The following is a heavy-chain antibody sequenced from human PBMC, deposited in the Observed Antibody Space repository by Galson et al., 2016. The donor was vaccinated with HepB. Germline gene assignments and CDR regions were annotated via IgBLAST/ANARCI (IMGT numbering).Heavy chain of an antibody. CDR3: ATVGQKWELMS. D-gene: IGHD1-26*01. J-gene: IGHJ5*02. CDR1: GFTFDDHA. V-gene: IGHV3-9*01. CDR2: ISWNSLII. Sequence: SLRLSCAASGFTFDDHAMHWVRQAPGKGLEWVSGISWNSLIIVYADSVKGRFTVSRDNAENSLYLQVNSLRADDTAVYYCATVGQKWELMSWGQGTLVTVSS.